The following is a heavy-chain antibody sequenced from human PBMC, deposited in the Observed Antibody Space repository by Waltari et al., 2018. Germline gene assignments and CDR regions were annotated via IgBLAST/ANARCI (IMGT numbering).Heavy chain of an antibody. CDR2: ISGSGGST. CDR1: GFTFSSDA. J-gene: IGHJ4*02. D-gene: IGHD5-18*01. CDR3: SKARGYSYGPFDY. Sequence: EVQLLESGGGLVQPGGSLRLSCAASGFTFSSDAMSWVRQAPGKGLEWVSAISGSGGSTYYADSVKGRFTISRDNSKNTLYLQMNSLRAEDTAVYYCSKARGYSYGPFDYWGQGTLVTVSS. V-gene: IGHV3-23*01.